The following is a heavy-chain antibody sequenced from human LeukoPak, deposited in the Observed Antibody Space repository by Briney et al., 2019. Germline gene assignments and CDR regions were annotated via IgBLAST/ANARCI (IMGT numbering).Heavy chain of an antibody. CDR2: ISSSSSYI. J-gene: IGHJ4*02. D-gene: IGHD3-22*01. V-gene: IGHV3-21*01. CDR3: ARVSSTVYYDTLGY. CDR1: GFTFSSYS. Sequence: GGSLRLSCAASGFTFSSYSMNWVRQAPGRGLEWVSSISSSSSYIYYADSVKGRFTISRDNSKNTLYLQMNSLRAEDTAVYYCARVSSTVYYDTLGYWGQGTLVTVSS.